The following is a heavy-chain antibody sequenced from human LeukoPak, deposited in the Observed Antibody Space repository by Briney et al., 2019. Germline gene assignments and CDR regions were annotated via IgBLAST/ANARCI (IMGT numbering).Heavy chain of an antibody. CDR1: GYTFPSYY. CDR2: ISGYNAKT. CDR3: ARVRDYYASSDYSDY. D-gene: IGHD3-22*01. V-gene: IGHV1-18*04. J-gene: IGHJ4*02. Sequence: ASVKVSCKPSGYTFPSYYVSWVRQAPGQGLEWMGWISGYNAKTKYVQKFQGRITMTIDTSTTTAYMELRSLTSDDTAVYYCARVRDYYASSDYSDYWGQGTLVTVSS.